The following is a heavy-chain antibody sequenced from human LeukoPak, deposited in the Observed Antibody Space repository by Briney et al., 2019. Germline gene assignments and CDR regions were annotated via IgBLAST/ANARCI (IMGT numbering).Heavy chain of an antibody. CDR2: IRSFSGTI. Sequence: GGALRLSCAASGFTFSTYSMNWVRQAPGKGLEWISYIRSFSGTIDYGDSVKGRFTISRDNAKNSVYLQMNSLRAEDTAVYYCVRDFRFLEDYWGQGTLVTVSS. CDR1: GFTFSTYS. J-gene: IGHJ4*02. D-gene: IGHD3-3*01. CDR3: VRDFRFLEDY. V-gene: IGHV3-48*01.